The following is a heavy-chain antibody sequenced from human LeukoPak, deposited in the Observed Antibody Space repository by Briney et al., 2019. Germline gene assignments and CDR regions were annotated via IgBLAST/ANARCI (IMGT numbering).Heavy chain of an antibody. J-gene: IGHJ6*03. CDR3: AGRHDYDYYYYYYMDV. V-gene: IGHV3-30*03. CDR2: ISYDGSNK. Sequence: TGGSLRLSCAASGFTFSSYGMHWVRQAPGKGLEWVAVISYDGSNKYYADSVKGRFTISRDNSKNTLYLQMNSLRVEDTAVYYCAGRHDYDYYYYYYMDVWGKGTTVTVSS. CDR1: GFTFSSYG. D-gene: IGHD4-17*01.